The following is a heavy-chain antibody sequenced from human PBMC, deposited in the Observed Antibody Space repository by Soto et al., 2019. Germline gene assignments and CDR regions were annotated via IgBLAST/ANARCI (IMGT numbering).Heavy chain of an antibody. CDR1: GFNFRNYV. V-gene: IGHV3-23*01. CDR3: AKDREGCGTTRCLLYGLDV. J-gene: IGHJ6*02. D-gene: IGHD2-21*01. Sequence: EVQLLESGGGLAQPGGSLRLACAASGFNFRNYVMSWVRQAPGKGLEWVSGLSGSGDSIYYAESVKGRFTSSRDNSKSTLYLQMDSLRAEDTAIYFCAKDREGCGTTRCLLYGLDVWGQGTTVTVSS. CDR2: LSGSGDSI.